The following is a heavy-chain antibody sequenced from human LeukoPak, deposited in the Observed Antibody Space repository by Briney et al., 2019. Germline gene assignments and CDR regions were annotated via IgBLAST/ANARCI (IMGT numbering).Heavy chain of an antibody. J-gene: IGHJ5*02. CDR3: ARDGSGTYLNWFAP. CDR2: LYSGGST. Sequence: SXXRQPPXKGLEWIGFLYSGGSTKYNPSLESRVTISVDTSKNQFSLRLTSVTAADTAVYFCARDGSGTYLNWFAPWGQGTLVTVSS. V-gene: IGHV4-59*01. D-gene: IGHD3-10*01.